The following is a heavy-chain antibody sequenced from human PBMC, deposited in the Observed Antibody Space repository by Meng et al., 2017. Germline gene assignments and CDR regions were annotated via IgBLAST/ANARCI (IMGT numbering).Heavy chain of an antibody. CDR2: INAGNSDT. Sequence: QVHFWQSGAKVKKPGASVKVSCKASGYTFTTYAIHWVRQAPGQRLEWMGWINAGNSDTKYSQKLQGRVTITRDTSASTVYMEVSSLRSEDTGVHYCARAIAVSGTGRFDYWGQGTLVTVSS. J-gene: IGHJ4*02. V-gene: IGHV1-3*01. CDR1: GYTFTTYA. CDR3: ARAIAVSGTGRFDY. D-gene: IGHD6-19*01.